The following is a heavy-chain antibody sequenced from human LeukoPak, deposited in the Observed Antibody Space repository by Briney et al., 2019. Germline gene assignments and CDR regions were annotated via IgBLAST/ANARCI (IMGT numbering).Heavy chain of an antibody. CDR1: GFTVSSNY. V-gene: IGHV3-66*04. J-gene: IGHJ4*02. CDR3: TRQSENYSLDY. D-gene: IGHD2-21*01. Sequence: GGSLRLSCAASGFTVSSNYMSRVRQAPGKGPEWVSVIYTSGSTYYADSVKGRFTISRDNSKNTLYLQMNSLRAEDTAVYFCTRQSENYSLDYWGQGTLVTVSS. CDR2: IYTSGST.